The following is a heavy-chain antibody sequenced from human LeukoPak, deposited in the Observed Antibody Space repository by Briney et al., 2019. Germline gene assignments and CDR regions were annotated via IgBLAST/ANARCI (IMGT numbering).Heavy chain of an antibody. J-gene: IGHJ4*02. CDR3: ARAIGYCSGGSCYGFDY. D-gene: IGHD2-15*01. V-gene: IGHV4-31*03. CDR2: IYYSGST. CDR1: GGSISSGGYY. Sequence: ASETLSLTCTVSGGSISSGGYYWSWIRQHPGKGLEWIGYIYYSGSTYYNPSLKSRVTISVDTSKNQFSLKLSSVTAADTAVYYCARAIGYCSGGSCYGFDYWGQGTLVTVSS.